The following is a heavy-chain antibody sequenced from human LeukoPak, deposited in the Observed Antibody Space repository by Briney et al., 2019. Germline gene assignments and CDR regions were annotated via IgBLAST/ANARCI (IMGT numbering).Heavy chain of an antibody. CDR1: GFTFSSYA. Sequence: PGGSLRLSCAASGFTFSSYAMHWVRQAPGKGLEWVAVISYDGSNKYYADSVKGRFTISRDNSKNTLYLQMNSLRAEDTAVYYCAREKTYYDFWSGYHTDAFDIWGQGTMVTVSS. J-gene: IGHJ3*02. CDR2: ISYDGSNK. V-gene: IGHV3-30*04. CDR3: AREKTYYDFWSGYHTDAFDI. D-gene: IGHD3-3*01.